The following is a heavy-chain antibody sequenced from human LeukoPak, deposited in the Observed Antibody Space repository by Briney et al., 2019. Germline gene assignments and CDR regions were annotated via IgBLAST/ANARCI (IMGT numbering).Heavy chain of an antibody. CDR2: IYHSGST. Sequence: SSETLSLTCTVSGYSISSGYYWGWIRQPPGKGLEWIGSIYHSGSTDYNPPLKTRVTMSVDTSKNQFSLNLNSVTAADTAVYYCARESLNYGGNRILDYWGQGALVIVSS. J-gene: IGHJ4*02. CDR1: GYSISSGYY. V-gene: IGHV4-38-2*02. CDR3: ARESLNYGGNRILDY. D-gene: IGHD4-23*01.